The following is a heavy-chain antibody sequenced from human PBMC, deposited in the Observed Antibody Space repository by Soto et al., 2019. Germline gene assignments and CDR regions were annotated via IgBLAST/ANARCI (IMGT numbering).Heavy chain of an antibody. CDR2: IKSKTDDGTT. J-gene: IGHJ4*02. CDR3: PTDAGGQSEGEDFDY. CDR1: GFTFSNAW. Sequence: EVQLVESGGGLVKPGGSLKLSCAASGFTFSNAWMNWVRQAPGKGLEWVGRIKSKTDDGTTDYAAPVKGRFTISRDDSKNTLYLQMNSLKNGDPAVYYCPTDAGGQSEGEDFDYWGQGTLVTVSS. V-gene: IGHV3-15*07. D-gene: IGHD3-16*01.